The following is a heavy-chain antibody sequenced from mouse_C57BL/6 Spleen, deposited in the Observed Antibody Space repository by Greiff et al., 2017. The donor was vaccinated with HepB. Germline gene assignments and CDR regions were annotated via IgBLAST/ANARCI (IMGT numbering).Heavy chain of an antibody. CDR2: INPNNGGT. CDR3: ARAVLRWLFDY. CDR1: GYTFTDYY. Sequence: EVQLQQSGPELVKPGASVKISCKASGYTFTDYYMNWVKQSHGKSLEWIGDINPNNGGTSYNQKFKGKATLTVDKSSSTAYMELRSLTSEDSAVYYCARAVLRWLFDYWGQGTTLTVSS. J-gene: IGHJ2*01. D-gene: IGHD1-1*01. V-gene: IGHV1-26*01.